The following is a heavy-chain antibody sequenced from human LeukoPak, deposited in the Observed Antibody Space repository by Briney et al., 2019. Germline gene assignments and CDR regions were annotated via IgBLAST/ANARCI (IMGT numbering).Heavy chain of an antibody. Sequence: SGPALVKPTQTLTPTCTFSGFSLSTSGMCVSWIRQPPGKALEWLARIDWDDDKYYSTSLKTRLTISKDTSKNQVVLTMTNMDPVDTATYYCARDYYDSSGYNAFDIWGQGTMVTVSS. J-gene: IGHJ3*02. CDR1: GFSLSTSGMC. CDR3: ARDYYDSSGYNAFDI. CDR2: IDWDDDK. D-gene: IGHD3-22*01. V-gene: IGHV2-70*11.